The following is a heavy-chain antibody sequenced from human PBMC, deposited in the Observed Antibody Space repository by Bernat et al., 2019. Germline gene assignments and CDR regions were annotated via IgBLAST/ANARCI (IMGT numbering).Heavy chain of an antibody. CDR2: ISYDGSNK. J-gene: IGHJ6*02. V-gene: IGHV3-30-3*01. D-gene: IGHD3-3*01. CDR1: GFTFSSYA. Sequence: QVQLVESGGGVVQPGRSLRLSCAASGFTFSSYAMHWVRQAPGKGLEWVAVISYDGSNKYYVDSVKGRFTISRDNSKNTLYLQMNSLRAEDTAVYYCARDKLRGVTYYYYGMDVWGQGTTVTVSS. CDR3: ARDKLRGVTYYYYGMDV.